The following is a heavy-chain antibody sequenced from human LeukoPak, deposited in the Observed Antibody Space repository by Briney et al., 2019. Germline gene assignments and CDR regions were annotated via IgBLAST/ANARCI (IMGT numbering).Heavy chain of an antibody. CDR3: ARGFPYYYYDMDV. CDR1: GASIRSYD. J-gene: IGHJ6*02. V-gene: IGHV4-59*01. D-gene: IGHD3-10*01. CDR2: IYNSGGT. Sequence: SETLSLTCAVSGASIRSYDWSWIRQPPGKGLEWIGGIYNSGGTNDNPSLKSRVTISVDTSKNQFSLKLSSVTAADTAVYYCARGFPYYYYDMDVWGQGTTVTVSS.